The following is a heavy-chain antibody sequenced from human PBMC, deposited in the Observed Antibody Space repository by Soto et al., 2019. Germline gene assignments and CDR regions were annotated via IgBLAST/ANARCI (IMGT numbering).Heavy chain of an antibody. V-gene: IGHV3-30-3*01. Sequence: QVQLVESGGGVVQPGRSLRLSCAASGFTFSSYAMHWVRQAPGKGLEWVAVISYDGSNKYYADSVKGRFTISRDNSKNTLYLQMNSLRAEDTAVYYCAREWHSSILDYWGQGTLVTVSS. CDR3: AREWHSSILDY. CDR2: ISYDGSNK. J-gene: IGHJ4*02. CDR1: GFTFSSYA. D-gene: IGHD6-13*01.